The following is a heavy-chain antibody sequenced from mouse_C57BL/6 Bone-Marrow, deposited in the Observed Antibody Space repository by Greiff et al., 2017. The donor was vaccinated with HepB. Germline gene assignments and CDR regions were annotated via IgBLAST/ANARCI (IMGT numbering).Heavy chain of an antibody. D-gene: IGHD2-1*01. CDR3: ARWAYGNPFDY. V-gene: IGHV1-4*01. Sequence: VHLVESGAELARPGASVKMSCKASGYTFTSYTMHWVNQRPGQGLEWIGYINPSSGYTKYNQKFKDKATLTADKSSSTAYMQLSSLTSEDSAVYYCARWAYGNPFDYWGQGTTLTVSS. CDR2: INPSSGYT. CDR1: GYTFTSYT. J-gene: IGHJ2*01.